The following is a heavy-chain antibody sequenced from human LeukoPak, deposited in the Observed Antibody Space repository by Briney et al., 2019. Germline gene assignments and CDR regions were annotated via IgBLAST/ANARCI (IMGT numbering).Heavy chain of an antibody. CDR1: GFTFSSYS. V-gene: IGHV3-21*01. J-gene: IGHJ6*02. Sequence: KPGGSLRLSCAASGFTFSSYSMNWVRQAPGKGLEWVSSISSSSSYIYYADSVKGRFTISRDNAKNSLYLQMNSLRAEDTAVYYCARDSLSVRYYYGMDVWGQGTTVTVSS. D-gene: IGHD4-17*01. CDR2: ISSSSSYI. CDR3: ARDSLSVRYYYGMDV.